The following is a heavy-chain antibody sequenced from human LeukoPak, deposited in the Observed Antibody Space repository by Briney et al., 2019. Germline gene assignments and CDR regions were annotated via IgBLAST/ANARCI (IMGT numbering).Heavy chain of an antibody. V-gene: IGHV4-4*02. Sequence: SGTLSLTCAVSGDSISSSNWWSWVRQPPGKGLEWIGEIYHSGSTNYNPSLKSRVTIQVDKSKNQFSLKVTSVTAADTAVYSCARLPFNSGYEYFDYWGQGILVTVSS. CDR1: GDSISSSNW. CDR3: ARLPFNSGYEYFDY. CDR2: IYHSGST. J-gene: IGHJ4*02. D-gene: IGHD5-12*01.